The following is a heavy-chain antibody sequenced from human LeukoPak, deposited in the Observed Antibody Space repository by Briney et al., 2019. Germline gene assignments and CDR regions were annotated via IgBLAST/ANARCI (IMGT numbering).Heavy chain of an antibody. CDR3: ATHSGYSPGVFGY. CDR2: IYSGGSA. D-gene: IGHD3-22*01. V-gene: IGHV4-30-4*07. CDR1: GGSISSRAYS. J-gene: IGHJ4*02. Sequence: PSETLSLTCAVSGGSISSRAYSWSWIRQPPGKGLEWIGYIYSGGSAYYNPSLKSRVTMSVDTSKNQFSLTLSSVTAADTAVYYCATHSGYSPGVFGYWGQGTLVTVSS.